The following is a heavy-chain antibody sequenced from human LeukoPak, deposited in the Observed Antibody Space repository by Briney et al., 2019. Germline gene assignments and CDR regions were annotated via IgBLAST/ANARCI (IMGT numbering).Heavy chain of an antibody. V-gene: IGHV3-7*01. CDR3: ATDGEPFDW. J-gene: IGHJ4*02. CDR2: IKQDGSEK. CDR1: GFTFSSYW. D-gene: IGHD1-14*01. Sequence: GGSLRLSCAASGFTFSSYWMSWVRLAPGNGLEWVANIKQDGSEKYYVDSVKGRFTISRDNAKNSLYLQMNSLRADDTAVYYCATDGEPFDWWGQGTLVTVSS.